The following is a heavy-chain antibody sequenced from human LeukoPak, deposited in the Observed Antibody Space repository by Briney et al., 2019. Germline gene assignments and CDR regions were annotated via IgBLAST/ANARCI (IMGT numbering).Heavy chain of an antibody. CDR3: ARAGNHIAAAGLDY. CDR2: ISYDGSNK. J-gene: IGHJ4*02. D-gene: IGHD6-13*01. CDR1: GFTFSSYG. V-gene: IGHV3-30*19. Sequence: GGSLRLSCAASGFTFSSYGMHWVRQAPGKGLEWVAVISYDGSNKYHADSVKGRFTISRDNSKNTLYLQMNSLRAEDTAVYYCARAGNHIAAAGLDYWGQGTLVTVSS.